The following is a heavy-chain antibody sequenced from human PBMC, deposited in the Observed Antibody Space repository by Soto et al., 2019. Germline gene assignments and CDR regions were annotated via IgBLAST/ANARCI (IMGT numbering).Heavy chain of an antibody. V-gene: IGHV3-48*01. CDR2: ISSSSSTI. Sequence: EVQLVESGGGLVQPGGSLRLSCAASGFTFSSYSMNWVRQAPGKGLEWVSYISSSSSTIYYADSVKGRFTISRDNAKNSLYLQMNSLRAEDTAVYYCASPITIFGVVTEFDYWGQGTLVTVSS. CDR3: ASPITIFGVVTEFDY. D-gene: IGHD3-3*01. CDR1: GFTFSSYS. J-gene: IGHJ4*02.